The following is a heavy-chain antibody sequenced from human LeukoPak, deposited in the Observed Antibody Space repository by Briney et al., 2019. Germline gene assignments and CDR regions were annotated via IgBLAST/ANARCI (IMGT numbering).Heavy chain of an antibody. CDR1: GCSITNNNYY. D-gene: IGHD5-12*01. Sequence: SETLSLTCTVSGCSITNNNYYWDWIRQPPGKGLEWIGDLYYSGSTHYNPSLKSRVTLSVDTSKNQFSLKLNSVTAADTAVYYCPRHTRTGYSGYENAFDIWGQGTMVTVSS. CDR2: LYYSGST. J-gene: IGHJ3*02. V-gene: IGHV4-39*01. CDR3: PRHTRTGYSGYENAFDI.